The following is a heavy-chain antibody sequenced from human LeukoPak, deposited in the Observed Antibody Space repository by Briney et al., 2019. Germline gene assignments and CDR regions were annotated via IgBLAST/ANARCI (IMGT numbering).Heavy chain of an antibody. V-gene: IGHV3-33*01. CDR1: GFTFSSYG. CDR3: ARDKPPKYGSGWYDPLGYFDY. J-gene: IGHJ4*02. CDR2: IWDDGSNK. Sequence: PGRSLRLSCAASGFTFSSYGMHWVRQAPGKGLEWVAVIWDDGSNKYYADSVKGRFTISRDNSKNTLYLQMNSLSAEDTAVYYCARDKPPKYGSGWYDPLGYFDYWGQGTLVTVSS. D-gene: IGHD6-19*01.